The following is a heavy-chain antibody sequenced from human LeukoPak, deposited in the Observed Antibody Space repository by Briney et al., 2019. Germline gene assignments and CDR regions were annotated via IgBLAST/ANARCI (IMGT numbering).Heavy chain of an antibody. CDR2: IYNSGRT. Sequence: SETLSLTCTVSGASISSYDWSWIRQPPGKGLEWIWGIYNSGRTNDNPSLKSRVTISKDTSKNQVSLNLRSVTAADTAVYYCTRDRPAEKISVWFGGPPAGLDPFDIWGQGKMVIVSS. V-gene: IGHV4-59*01. J-gene: IGHJ3*02. CDR1: GASISSYD. CDR3: TRDRPAEKISVWFGGPPAGLDPFDI. D-gene: IGHD3-10*01.